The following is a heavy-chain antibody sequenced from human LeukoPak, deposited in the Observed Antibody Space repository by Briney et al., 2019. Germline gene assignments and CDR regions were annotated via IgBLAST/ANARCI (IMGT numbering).Heavy chain of an antibody. CDR1: GFTFSSYA. D-gene: IGHD6-25*01. V-gene: IGHV3-30-3*01. J-gene: IGHJ3*02. CDR3: ARESGGSQDLDAFDI. CDR2: ISYDGSNK. Sequence: GGSLRLSCAASGFTFSSYAMHWVRQAPGKGLEWVAVISYDGSNKYYADSVKGRFTTSRDNSKNTLYLQMNSLRAEDTAVYYCARESGGSQDLDAFDIWGQGTMVTVSS.